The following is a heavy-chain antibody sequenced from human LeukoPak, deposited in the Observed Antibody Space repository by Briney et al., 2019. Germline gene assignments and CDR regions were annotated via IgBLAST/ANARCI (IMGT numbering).Heavy chain of an antibody. Sequence: ASVKVSCKASGYTFTGYYMHWVRQAPGQGLEWMGWINPNSGGTNYAQKFQGRVTMTRDTSTSTAYMELRSLRSDDTAVYYCARCFGGSCYGDAFDIWGQGTMVTVSS. J-gene: IGHJ3*02. CDR3: ARCFGGSCYGDAFDI. V-gene: IGHV1-2*02. D-gene: IGHD2-15*01. CDR1: GYTFTGYY. CDR2: INPNSGGT.